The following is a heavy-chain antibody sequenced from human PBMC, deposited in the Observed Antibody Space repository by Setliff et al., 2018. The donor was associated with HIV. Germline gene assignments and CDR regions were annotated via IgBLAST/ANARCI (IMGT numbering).Heavy chain of an antibody. CDR3: ARGWVRGPIISPGTYFSYGLDV. Sequence: PSETLSLTCAVSGYSLSSDYYWGWIRQPPGKGLEWIASIYHSGSTYYNPSPKSRVTISVDTSKNQFSLKLSSVTAADTAVYYCARGWVRGPIISPGTYFSYGLDVWGQGTPVTVSS. CDR2: IYHSGST. D-gene: IGHD3-10*01. J-gene: IGHJ6*02. V-gene: IGHV4-38-2*01. CDR1: GYSLSSDYY.